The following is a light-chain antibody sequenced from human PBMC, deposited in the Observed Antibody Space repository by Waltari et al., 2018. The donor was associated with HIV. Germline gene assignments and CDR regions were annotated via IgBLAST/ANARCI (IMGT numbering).Light chain of an antibody. V-gene: IGKV2-30*01. CDR3: MQGTHWPPT. CDR1: QSLVYSDGNTY. Sequence: VLVTQSPLSLSVTLGQPASISCRSSQSLVYSDGNTYLNWFHQRPGQSPRRLIYEVSSRNSGVPDRFSGSGSDTDFTLKISRVEADDVGIYYCMQGTHWPPTFGPGTTEDIK. CDR2: EVS. J-gene: IGKJ3*01.